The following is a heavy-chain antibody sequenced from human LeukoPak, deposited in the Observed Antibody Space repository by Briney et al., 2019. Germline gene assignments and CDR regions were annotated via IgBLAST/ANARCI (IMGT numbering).Heavy chain of an antibody. J-gene: IGHJ4*02. V-gene: IGHV4-59*01. CDR2: IYYSGST. Sequence: PSETLSLTCTVSGGSISSYYWSWIRQPPGKGLEWIGYIYYSGSTNYNPSLKSRVTISVDTSKNQFSLKLSSVTAADTAVYYCARRAATLFDYWGQGTLVTVSS. CDR3: ARRAATLFDY. D-gene: IGHD2-15*01. CDR1: GGSISSYY.